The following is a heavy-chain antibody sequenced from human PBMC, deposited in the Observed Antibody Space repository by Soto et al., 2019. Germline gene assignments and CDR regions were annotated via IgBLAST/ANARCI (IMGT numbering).Heavy chain of an antibody. CDR1: GGSFSGYY. D-gene: IGHD1-26*01. Sequence: QVQLQQWGAGLLKPSETLSLTCAVYGGSFSGYYWSWIRQPPGKGLEWIGEINHSGSTNYNPSLKSRVTISVDTSKNQFSLKLSSVTAADTAVYYCARKAAEGIVGWFDPWGQGTLVTVSS. CDR2: INHSGST. V-gene: IGHV4-34*01. J-gene: IGHJ5*02. CDR3: ARKAAEGIVGWFDP.